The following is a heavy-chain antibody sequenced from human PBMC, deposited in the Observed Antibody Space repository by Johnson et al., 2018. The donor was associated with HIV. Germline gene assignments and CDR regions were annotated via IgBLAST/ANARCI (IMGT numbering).Heavy chain of an antibody. V-gene: IGHV3-13*01. Sequence: VQLVESGGGLVQPGGSLRLSCAASEFTFSAHDMHWVRQTAGKGLEWVSGIGISGNTNYPGSVKGRFTISRENVKNTLYLQMNSLRAEDTAVYFCARAASQQQLKVPFDIWGQGTMVTVSS. CDR3: ARAASQQQLKVPFDI. CDR2: IGISGNT. D-gene: IGHD6-13*01. J-gene: IGHJ3*02. CDR1: EFTFSAHD.